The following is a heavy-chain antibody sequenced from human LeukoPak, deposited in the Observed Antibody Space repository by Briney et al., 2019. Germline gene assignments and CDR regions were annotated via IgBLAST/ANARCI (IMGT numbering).Heavy chain of an antibody. CDR2: IYYSGST. Sequence: PSETLSLTCTVSGGSISSSSYYWGWIRQPPGKGLEWIGRIYYSGSTSYNPSLKSRVTISVDTSKNQFSLKLSSVTAADTAVYYCARLLPLVGATQDYWGQGTLVTVSS. V-gene: IGHV4-39*01. J-gene: IGHJ4*02. CDR3: ARLLPLVGATQDY. CDR1: GGSISSSSYY. D-gene: IGHD1-26*01.